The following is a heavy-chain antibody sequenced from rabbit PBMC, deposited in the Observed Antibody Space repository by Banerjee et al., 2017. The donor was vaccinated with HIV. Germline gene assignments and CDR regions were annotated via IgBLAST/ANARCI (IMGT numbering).Heavy chain of an antibody. CDR2: IYGGSSGST. CDR1: GFSFSSSYW. V-gene: IGHV1S40*01. CDR3: ARFYDSDYGYGSFNL. J-gene: IGHJ4*01. D-gene: IGHD6-1*01. Sequence: QSLEESGGDLVKPGASLTLTCTASGFSFSSSYWICWVRQAPGKGLEWIACIYGGSSGSTYYASWAKGRFTISKTSSTTVTLQMTSLTAADTATYFCARFYDSDYGYGSFNLWGPGTLVTVS.